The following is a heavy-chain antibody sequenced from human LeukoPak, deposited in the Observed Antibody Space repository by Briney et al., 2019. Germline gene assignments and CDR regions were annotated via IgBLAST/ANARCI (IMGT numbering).Heavy chain of an antibody. CDR2: INWNGGST. CDR1: GFTFDDYG. V-gene: IGHV3-20*04. D-gene: IGHD2-15*01. J-gene: IGHJ5*02. Sequence: PGGSLRFSCAASGFTFDDYGMSWVRHAPGKGLEWVSGINWNGGSTGYADSVKGRFTISRDNAKNSLYLQMNSLRAEDTALYYCARDRGYCSGGSCYYWFDPWGQGTLVTVS. CDR3: ARDRGYCSGGSCYYWFDP.